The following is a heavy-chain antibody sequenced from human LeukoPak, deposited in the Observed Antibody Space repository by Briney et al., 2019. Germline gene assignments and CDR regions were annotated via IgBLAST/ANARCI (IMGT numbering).Heavy chain of an antibody. D-gene: IGHD1-26*01. J-gene: IGHJ3*02. CDR1: GFTVSSNY. V-gene: IGHV3-21*01. CDR3: ARDGIPDAFDI. CDR2: ISSSSSYI. Sequence: GGSLRLSCAASGFTVSSNYMNWVRQAPGKGLEWVSSISSSSSYIYYADSVKGRFTISRDNAKNSLYLQMNGLRAEDTAVYYCARDGIPDAFDIWGQGTMVTVSS.